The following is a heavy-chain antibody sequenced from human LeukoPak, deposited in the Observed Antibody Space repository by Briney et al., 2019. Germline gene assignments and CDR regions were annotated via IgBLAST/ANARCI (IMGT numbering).Heavy chain of an antibody. CDR2: IYTSGST. CDR1: GASMSSYH. V-gene: IGHV4-4*09. CDR3: ARRASAFDI. J-gene: IGHJ3*02. Sequence: SETLSLTCTVSGASMSSYHWSWIRQPPGKGLEWIGSIYTSGSTNYNPSLKSRVTILVDTSKNQLSLKLRSVTAADTAVCYCARRASAFDIWGQGTMVTVSS.